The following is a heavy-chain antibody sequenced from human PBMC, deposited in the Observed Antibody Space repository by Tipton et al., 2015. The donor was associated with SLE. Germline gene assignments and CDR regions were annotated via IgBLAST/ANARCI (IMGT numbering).Heavy chain of an antibody. V-gene: IGHV4-38-2*01. CDR1: GYSISSGYY. CDR3: ARGHRPDPFDI. J-gene: IGHJ3*02. Sequence: LRLSCAVSGYSISSGYYWGWIRQPPGKGLEWIGSIYHSGSTYYNPSLKSRVSISVDTSRTHFSLKITSLTAADTAVYFCARGHRPDPFDIWGQGTMVTVSS. CDR2: IYHSGST.